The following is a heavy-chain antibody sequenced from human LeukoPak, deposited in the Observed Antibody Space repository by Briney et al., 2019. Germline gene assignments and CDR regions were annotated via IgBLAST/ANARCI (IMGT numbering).Heavy chain of an antibody. Sequence: PGGSLRLSCAASGFTFSSYAMSWVRQAPGKGLEWVSAISGSGGSTYYADSVKGRFTISRDSSKNTLYLQMNSLRAEDTAVYYCAKDQNYDSSGYPDYWGQGTLVTVSS. CDR1: GFTFSSYA. J-gene: IGHJ4*02. CDR2: ISGSGGST. D-gene: IGHD3-22*01. V-gene: IGHV3-23*01. CDR3: AKDQNYDSSGYPDY.